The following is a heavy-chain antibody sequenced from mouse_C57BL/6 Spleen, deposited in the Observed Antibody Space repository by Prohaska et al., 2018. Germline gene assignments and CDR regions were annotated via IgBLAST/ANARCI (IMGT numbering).Heavy chain of an antibody. CDR1: GYTFTRYW. V-gene: IGHV1-55*01. Sequence: QVQLQKPGAELVKPGASVKMSCKASGYTFTRYWITWLKQRPGQGLEWIGDIYHGSGSTNYNEKFKSKATLTVDTSSSTAYMQLSSLTSEDSAVYYCARASSGHWYFDVWGTGTTVTVSS. CDR2: IYHGSGST. D-gene: IGHD3-2*02. J-gene: IGHJ1*03. CDR3: ARASSGHWYFDV.